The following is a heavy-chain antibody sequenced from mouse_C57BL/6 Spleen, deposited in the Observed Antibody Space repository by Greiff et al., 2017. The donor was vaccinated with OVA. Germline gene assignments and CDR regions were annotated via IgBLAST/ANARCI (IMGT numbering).Heavy chain of an antibody. CDR2: IWGGGST. Sequence: VKLMESGPGLVAPSQSLSITCTVSGFSLTSYGVDWVRQPPGKGLEWLGVIWGGGSTNYTSALMSRLSISTDNSKSQVFIKMNSLQTDDTAMYYCAKHGTAQALYARDYWGQGTSVTVSS. CDR3: AKHGTAQALYARDY. CDR1: GFSLTSYG. D-gene: IGHD3-2*02. J-gene: IGHJ4*01. V-gene: IGHV2-9*01.